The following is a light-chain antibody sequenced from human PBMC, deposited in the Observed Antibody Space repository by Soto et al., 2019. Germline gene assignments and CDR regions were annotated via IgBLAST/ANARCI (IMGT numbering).Light chain of an antibody. CDR2: EVT. CDR1: TSDVGGFNY. V-gene: IGLV2-14*01. J-gene: IGLJ1*01. CDR3: SSYTSTRTLYV. Sequence: QSVLTQPASVSGSPGQSITISCTGTTSDVGGFNYVSWYQHHPGKAPKLIIYEVTSRPSGVSNRFSGSKSGNTASLTISGLQAEDEADYYCSSYTSTRTLYVFGTGTKVTVL.